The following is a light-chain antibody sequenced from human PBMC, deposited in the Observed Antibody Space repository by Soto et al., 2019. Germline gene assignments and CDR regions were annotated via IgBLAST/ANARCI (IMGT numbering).Light chain of an antibody. CDR1: NIGTIG. CDR2: NGR. Sequence: SYELTQPPSVSVAPGQTASITCGGDNIGTIGVHWYQQKPGQAPELVVYNGRDRPSGIPERFSGSNSGNTATLTITRVEAGDEADFYCQVRESPSDHSVVFDGGTKLTVL. J-gene: IGLJ3*02. CDR3: QVRESPSDHSVV. V-gene: IGLV3-21*02.